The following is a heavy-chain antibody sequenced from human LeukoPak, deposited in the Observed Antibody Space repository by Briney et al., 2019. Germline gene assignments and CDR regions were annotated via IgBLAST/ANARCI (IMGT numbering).Heavy chain of an antibody. Sequence: SVKVSCKASGGTFSSYAISWVRQAPGQGLEWMGRIIPILGIANYAQKFQGRVTITADKSTSTAYMELSSLRSEDTAVYYCASMDGYSSSLWTFDYWGQGTLATVSS. CDR1: GGTFSSYA. V-gene: IGHV1-69*04. CDR3: ASMDGYSSSLWTFDY. CDR2: IIPILGIA. D-gene: IGHD6-19*01. J-gene: IGHJ4*02.